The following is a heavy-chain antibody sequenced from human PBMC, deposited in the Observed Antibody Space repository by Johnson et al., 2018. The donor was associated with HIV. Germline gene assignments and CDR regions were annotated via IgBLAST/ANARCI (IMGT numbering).Heavy chain of an antibody. J-gene: IGHJ3*02. CDR2: ISWNSGSI. CDR3: VKDNDRGSSSLNAFDI. Sequence: VQLVESGGGVERPGGSLRLSCAASGFTFDDYAMHWVRQAPGKGLEWVSGISWNSGSIGYADSVKGRFTISRDNAKNSLYLQMNSLRAEDTALFYCVKDNDRGSSSLNAFDIWGQGTMVTVSS. V-gene: IGHV3-9*01. D-gene: IGHD6-13*01. CDR1: GFTFDDYA.